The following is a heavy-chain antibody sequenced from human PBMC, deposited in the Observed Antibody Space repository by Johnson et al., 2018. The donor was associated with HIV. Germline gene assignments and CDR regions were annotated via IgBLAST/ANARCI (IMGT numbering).Heavy chain of an antibody. CDR3: AKGHSSGNPKNVLNI. Sequence: QVQLVESGGGVVQPGGSLRLSCAASGFTFSNYGMHWVRQAPGKGLEWVAFIRYDGDITYYVDSVKGRFTISRDNSKNTLYLQMNSLRTEDTAMYYCAKGHSSGNPKNVLNICGRGTIVTVSS. J-gene: IGHJ3*02. CDR2: IRYDGDIT. D-gene: IGHD3-22*01. V-gene: IGHV3-30*02. CDR1: GFTFSNYG.